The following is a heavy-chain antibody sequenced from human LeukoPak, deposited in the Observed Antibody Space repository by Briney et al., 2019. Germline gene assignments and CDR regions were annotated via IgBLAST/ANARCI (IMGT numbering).Heavy chain of an antibody. V-gene: IGHV4-39*01. J-gene: IGHJ5*02. D-gene: IGHD3-22*01. CDR2: IYYSGST. CDR1: GGSISSSSYY. CDR3: ARWITTYLFDP. Sequence: SETLSLTWTVSGGSISSSSYYWGWIRQPPGKGLEWIGSIYYSGSTYYNPSLKSRVTISVDTSKNQFSLKLSSVTAADTAVYYCARWITTYLFDPWGQGTLVTVSS.